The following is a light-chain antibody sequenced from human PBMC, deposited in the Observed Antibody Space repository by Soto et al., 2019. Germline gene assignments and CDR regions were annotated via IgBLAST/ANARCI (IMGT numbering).Light chain of an antibody. CDR2: TAS. CDR3: QQSYSRIS. CDR1: QGIGSY. J-gene: IGKJ4*01. V-gene: IGKV1-39*01. Sequence: DIQMTKSPSSLSASVGDRVTITCRASQGIGSYLNWYQQRPGEAPNLLIYTASNLQTGVPSRISGSGSRADFTLTISGLRPEDFATYYCQQSYSRISFGGGTKVEIK.